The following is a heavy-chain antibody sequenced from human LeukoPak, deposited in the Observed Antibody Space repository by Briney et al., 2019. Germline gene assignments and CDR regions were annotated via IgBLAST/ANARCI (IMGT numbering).Heavy chain of an antibody. CDR3: ARPRGGDAFDAFNI. CDR2: ISAYNGNT. CDR1: SYTFTSYG. D-gene: IGHD2-21*02. V-gene: IGHV1-18*01. Sequence: GASVKVSCTASSYTFTSYGISWVRQAPGQGLEWMGWISAYNGNTNYAQKLQGRVTMTTDTSTSTAYMELRSLRSDDTAVYYCARPRGGDAFDAFNIWGQGTMVIVSS. J-gene: IGHJ3*02.